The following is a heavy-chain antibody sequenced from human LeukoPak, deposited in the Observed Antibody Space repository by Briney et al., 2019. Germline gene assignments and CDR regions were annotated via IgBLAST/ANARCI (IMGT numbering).Heavy chain of an antibody. Sequence: SETLSLTCAVHGGSFSGYYWSWIRQPPGKGLEWIGEINHSGSTNYNPSLKSRVTISVDTSKNQFSLKLSSVTAADTAVYYCARGPSSWETRNYYYYGMDVWGKGTTVTVSS. CDR3: ARGPSSWETRNYYYYGMDV. J-gene: IGHJ6*04. V-gene: IGHV4-34*01. D-gene: IGHD6-13*01. CDR2: INHSGST. CDR1: GGSFSGYY.